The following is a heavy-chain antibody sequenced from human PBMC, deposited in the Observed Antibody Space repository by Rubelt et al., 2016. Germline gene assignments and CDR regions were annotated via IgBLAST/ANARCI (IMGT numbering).Heavy chain of an antibody. CDR1: GYSFSSYG. J-gene: IGHJ5*02. CDR3: ARASTDFWSGSSNP. V-gene: IGHV1-18*01. Sequence: QVKLVQSGAEVKKPGASVKVSCKASGYSFSSYGITWVRQAPGQGLKCMGWISGYHGRPTYAEGFQGRITMTTDRSTSTAYMEVRGRTSDDTAVYYCARASTDFWSGSSNPWGQGVLVTVAS. D-gene: IGHD3-3*01. CDR2: ISGYHGRP.